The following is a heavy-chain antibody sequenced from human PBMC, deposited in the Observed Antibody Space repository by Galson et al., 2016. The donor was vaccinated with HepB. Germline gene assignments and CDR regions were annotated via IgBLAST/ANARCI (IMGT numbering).Heavy chain of an antibody. CDR1: GFTFSSYA. D-gene: IGHD3-16*01. CDR3: AKNLVPYSGNYFYGMDI. V-gene: IGHV3-23*01. CDR2: LSGGVGST. Sequence: SLRLSCAASGFTFSSYAMNWVRQAPGKGLEWVSALSGGVGSTFYADSVKGRFTISRDNSKNTLYLQMNSLRAEDSAVYYCAKNLVPYSGNYFYGMDIWGLGTTVTVSS. J-gene: IGHJ6*02.